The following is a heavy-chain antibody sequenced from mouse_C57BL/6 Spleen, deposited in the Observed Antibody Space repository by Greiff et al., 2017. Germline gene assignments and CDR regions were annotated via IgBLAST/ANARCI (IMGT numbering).Heavy chain of an antibody. J-gene: IGHJ3*01. CDR3: ARDGGGVYYGNYEPFAY. CDR2: SRNKANDYTT. CDR1: GFTFSDFY. Sequence: EVKLMESGGGLVQSGRSLRLSCATSGFTFSDFYMEWVRQAPGKGLEWIAASRNKANDYTTEYSASVKGRFIVSRDTSQSILYLQMNALRAEDTAIYYCARDGGGVYYGNYEPFAYWGQGTLVTVSA. D-gene: IGHD2-1*01. V-gene: IGHV7-1*01.